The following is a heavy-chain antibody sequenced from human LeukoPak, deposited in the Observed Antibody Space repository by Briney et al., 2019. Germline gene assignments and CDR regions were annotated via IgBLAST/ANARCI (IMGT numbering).Heavy chain of an antibody. J-gene: IGHJ6*02. Sequence: GGSLRLSCAASGFTFSSYSMNWVRQAPGKGLEWVSYISSSSSTIYYADSVKGRFTISRDNAKNSLYLQMNSLRAEDTAVYYCARDLGSGWYLDYYYYGMDVWGQGTTVTVSS. V-gene: IGHV3-48*01. CDR1: GFTFSSYS. D-gene: IGHD6-19*01. CDR3: ARDLGSGWYLDYYYYGMDV. CDR2: ISSSSSTI.